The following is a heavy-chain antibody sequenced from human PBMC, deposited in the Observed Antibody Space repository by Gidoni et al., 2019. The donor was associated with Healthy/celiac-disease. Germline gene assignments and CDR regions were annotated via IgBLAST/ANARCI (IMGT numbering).Heavy chain of an antibody. CDR2: MNHNSGNT. J-gene: IGHJ4*02. V-gene: IGHV1-8*01. D-gene: IGHD2-21*02. CDR1: GYTFTSSD. Sequence: QVQLVQSGAEVKKPGASVKVSCKASGYTFTSSDINWVRQATGQGLEWMGWMNHNSGNTGYARKFQGRVTMTRNTSISTAYMELSSLRSEDTAVYYCVLLGDWGVDYWGQGTLVTVSS. CDR3: VLLGDWGVDY.